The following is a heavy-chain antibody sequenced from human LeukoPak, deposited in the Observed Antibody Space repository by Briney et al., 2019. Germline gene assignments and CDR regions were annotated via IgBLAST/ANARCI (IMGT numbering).Heavy chain of an antibody. V-gene: IGHV1-2*02. CDR1: GYIFTDYY. D-gene: IGHD3-3*01. Sequence: ASVTVSCKASGYIFTDYYIQWVRQAPGQGLEWMGWVYANTGGTNYAQKFQGRVTMTRDTSISTAYVELSRLTSDDTAVYYCARSGVVAAPYDLWGRGTLVTVSS. CDR2: VYANTGGT. CDR3: ARSGVVAAPYDL. J-gene: IGHJ2*01.